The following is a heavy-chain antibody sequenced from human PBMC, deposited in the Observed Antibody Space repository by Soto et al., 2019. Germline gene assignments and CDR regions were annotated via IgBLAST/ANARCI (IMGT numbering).Heavy chain of an antibody. CDR3: ARGVPYYSSEKPANFDY. CDR1: GFTFSDYY. J-gene: IGHJ4*02. Sequence: QVQLLESGGGLVKPGGSLRLSCAASGFTFSDYYMSWIRQAPGKGLECVAYISVSSTYANYVDSVEGRFTISRDNAKNSLFLQMNSLRVEDTAVYYCARGVPYYSSEKPANFDYWGQGALVTVSS. D-gene: IGHD3-10*01. CDR2: ISVSSTYA. V-gene: IGHV3-11*05.